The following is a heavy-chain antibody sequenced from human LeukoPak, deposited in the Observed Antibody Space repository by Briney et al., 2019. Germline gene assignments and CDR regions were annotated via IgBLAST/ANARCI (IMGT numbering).Heavy chain of an antibody. J-gene: IGHJ3*02. Sequence: ESLKITCKGSGYRFTMYWIGWVRQMTGKGLEWMGAIYPGDSDTRYSPSFEAQVTISADKSISTGYLQWSSLKASDTAMYYGATSGGRRYNCNDVVFDIWGQGTMVTVSS. CDR2: IYPGDSDT. CDR1: GYRFTMYW. V-gene: IGHV5-51*01. CDR3: ATSGGRRYNCNDVVFDI. D-gene: IGHD1-1*01.